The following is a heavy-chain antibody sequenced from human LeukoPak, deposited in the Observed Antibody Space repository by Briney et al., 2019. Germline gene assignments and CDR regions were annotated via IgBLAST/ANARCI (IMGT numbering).Heavy chain of an antibody. D-gene: IGHD2-8*01. CDR1: GGSISSDY. CDR2: IHTSGST. V-gene: IGHV4-4*09. CDR3: ASHAPRQIDY. Sequence: PSETLSLTCTVAGGSISSDYWSWIRQPPGEGLEWIGYIHTSGSTNYNPSLKSRVTISVDTSENQFSLKLSSVTPPDTDVYYCASHAPRQIDYRGQGTLVTVSS. J-gene: IGHJ4*02.